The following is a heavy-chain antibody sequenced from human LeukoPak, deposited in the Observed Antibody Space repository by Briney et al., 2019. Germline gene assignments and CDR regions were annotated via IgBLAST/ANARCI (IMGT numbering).Heavy chain of an antibody. Sequence: PSQTLSLTCTVSGGSISSGGYYWSWIRQPPGKGLEWIGYIYHSGSTYYNPSLKSRVTISVDRSKNQFSLKLSSVTAADTAVYYCARTRSVSNWLDPWGQGTLVTVSS. CDR3: ARTRSVSNWLDP. V-gene: IGHV4-30-2*01. J-gene: IGHJ5*02. CDR1: GGSISSGGYY. CDR2: IYHSGST. D-gene: IGHD2-15*01.